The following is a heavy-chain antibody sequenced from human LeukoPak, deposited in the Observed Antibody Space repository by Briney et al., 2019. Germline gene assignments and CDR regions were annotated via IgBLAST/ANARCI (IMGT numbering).Heavy chain of an antibody. V-gene: IGHV3-21*01. J-gene: IGHJ6*02. CDR2: ISSSSSYI. CDR1: GFTFSSYS. D-gene: IGHD3-10*01. Sequence: GGSLRLSCAASGFTFSSYSMNWVRQAPGKGLEWVSSISSSSSYIYYADSVKGRFTISRDNAKNSLYLQMNSLRAEDTAVYYCARVWVRGSYYYYGMDVWGQGTTVTVSS. CDR3: ARVWVRGSYYYYGMDV.